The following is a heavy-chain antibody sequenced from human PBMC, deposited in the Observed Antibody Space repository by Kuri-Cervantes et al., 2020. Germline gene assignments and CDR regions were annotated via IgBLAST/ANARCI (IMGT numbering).Heavy chain of an antibody. Sequence: GGSLRLSCTASGFTFGDYAMSWVRQAPGKGLEWVGFIRSKAYGGTTEYAASVKGRFTISRDDSKNTLYLQMNSLKTEDTAVYYCTTVPTLNTGVDYWGQGTLVTVSS. CDR1: GFTFGDYA. CDR3: TTVPTLNTGVDY. CDR2: IRSKAYGGTT. V-gene: IGHV3-49*04. J-gene: IGHJ4*02. D-gene: IGHD3-10*01.